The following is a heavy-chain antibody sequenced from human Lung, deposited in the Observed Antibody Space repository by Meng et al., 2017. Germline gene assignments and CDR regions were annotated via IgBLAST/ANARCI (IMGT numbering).Heavy chain of an antibody. CDR1: GGSFSDYY. D-gene: IGHD5-24*01. CDR2: INHSGST. J-gene: IGHJ4*02. Sequence: SETLSLTCVVSGGSFSDYYWSWIRQPPGKGLEWIGEINHSGSTNYNPSPESRATISVNTSQNNPSLKLSSVTAADSAVYYCAKGPATMAHDFDYWGQGTLVTVSS. V-gene: IGHV4-34*01. CDR3: AKGPATMAHDFDY.